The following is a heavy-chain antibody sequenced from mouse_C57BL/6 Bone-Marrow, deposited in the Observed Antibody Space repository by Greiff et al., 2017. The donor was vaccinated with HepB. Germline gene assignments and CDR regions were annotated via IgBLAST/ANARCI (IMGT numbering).Heavy chain of an antibody. Sequence: DVQLQESGAELVRPGASVKLSCTASGFNIKDDYMHWVKQRPEQGLEWIGWIDPENGDTEYASKFQGKATITADTSSNTAYLQLSSLTSEDTAVYYCTTKFITTVPHWYFDVWGTGTTVTVSS. CDR3: TTKFITTVPHWYFDV. D-gene: IGHD1-1*01. CDR2: IDPENGDT. V-gene: IGHV14-4*01. CDR1: GFNIKDDY. J-gene: IGHJ1*03.